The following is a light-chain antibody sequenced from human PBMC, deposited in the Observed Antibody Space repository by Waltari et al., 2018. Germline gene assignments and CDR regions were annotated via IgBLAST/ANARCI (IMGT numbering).Light chain of an antibody. V-gene: IGKV2-30*01. CDR1: QSLVSRDGNTY. CDR2: KVS. Sequence: DVVMTQSPLSLSVTVGQPASISCRSAQSLVSRDGNTYFNWCQQRPGQSPRRLLYKVSNRDSGVPDRFSGSGSGTDFTLRISRVEAEDVGVYYCMQGTHWPWTFGPGTRVEIK. J-gene: IGKJ1*01. CDR3: MQGTHWPWT.